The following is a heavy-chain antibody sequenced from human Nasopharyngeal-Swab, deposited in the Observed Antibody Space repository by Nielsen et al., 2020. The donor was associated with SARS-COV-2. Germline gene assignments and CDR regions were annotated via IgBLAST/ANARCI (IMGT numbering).Heavy chain of an antibody. J-gene: IGHJ3*02. D-gene: IGHD3-9*01. CDR2: ISGSGGST. CDR1: GFTFSSYA. CDR3: AKKLENILRYFDWLLDAFDI. Sequence: GGSLRLSCAASGFTFSSYAMSWVRRAPGKGLEWVSAISGSGGSTYYADSVKGRFAISRDNSKNTLYLQMNSLRAEDTAVYYCAKKLENILRYFDWLLDAFDIWGQGTMVTVSS. V-gene: IGHV3-23*01.